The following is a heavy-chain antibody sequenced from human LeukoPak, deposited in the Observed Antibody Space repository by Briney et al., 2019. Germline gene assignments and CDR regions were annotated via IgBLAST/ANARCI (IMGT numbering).Heavy chain of an antibody. Sequence: GASLRLSCAASGFTFSNYAMSWVRQAPGKGLEWASAILGSGDSTYYADSVKGRFTVSRDNSKSTLYLQMNSLRAEDTALYYCAKWGDYDVLTGYYVPDYWGQGTLVTVSS. CDR3: AKWGDYDVLTGYYVPDY. J-gene: IGHJ4*02. D-gene: IGHD3-9*01. V-gene: IGHV3-23*01. CDR2: ILGSGDST. CDR1: GFTFSNYA.